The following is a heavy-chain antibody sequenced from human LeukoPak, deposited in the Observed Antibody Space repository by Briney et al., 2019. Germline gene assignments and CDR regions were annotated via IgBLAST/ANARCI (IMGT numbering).Heavy chain of an antibody. J-gene: IGHJ5*02. Sequence: ASVKVSCKASGYTFTSYDINWVRQATGQGLEWMGWMNPNSGNTGYAQKFQGRVTITRNTSISTAYMELSSLRSEDTAVYYCATTRIAAAGSEWFDPWGQGTLVTVSS. CDR2: MNPNSGNT. V-gene: IGHV1-8*03. D-gene: IGHD6-13*01. CDR1: GYTFTSYD. CDR3: ATTRIAAAGSEWFDP.